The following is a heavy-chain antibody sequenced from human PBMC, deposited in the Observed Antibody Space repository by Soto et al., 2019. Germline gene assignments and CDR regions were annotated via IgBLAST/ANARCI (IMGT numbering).Heavy chain of an antibody. CDR2: IIPIFGTA. CDR3: ASSRGMTYYYDSSGYYYDY. Sequence: SVEASCKGSGGTFSSYSISWVLQAPGQGLEWMGGIIPIFGTANYAQKFQGRVTITADESTSTAYMELSSLRSEDTAVYYCASSRGMTYYYDSSGYYYDYWGQGTLVTVSS. D-gene: IGHD3-22*01. J-gene: IGHJ4*02. V-gene: IGHV1-69*13. CDR1: GGTFSSYS.